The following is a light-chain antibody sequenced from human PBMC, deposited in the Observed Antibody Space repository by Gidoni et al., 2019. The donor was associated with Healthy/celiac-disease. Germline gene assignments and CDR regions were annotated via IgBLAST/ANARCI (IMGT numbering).Light chain of an antibody. CDR3: QTWGTGIQV. CDR1: SGHSSYV. V-gene: IGLV4-69*01. Sequence: QLVTTQSTSASASLGASVKLTCTLSSGHSSYVIAWHQQQPGKGPRYLMKLNSDGSHSQGDGIPDRFSGSSSGAERYLTISSLQSEDEADYYCQTWGTGIQVFGGGTKLTVL. CDR2: LNSDGSH. J-gene: IGLJ3*02.